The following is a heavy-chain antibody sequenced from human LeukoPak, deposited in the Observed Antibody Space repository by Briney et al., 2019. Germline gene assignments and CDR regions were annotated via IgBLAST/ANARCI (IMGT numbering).Heavy chain of an antibody. V-gene: IGHV1-2*02. Sequence: ASVKVSCKASGYTFTGYYMHWVRQAPGQGLEWMGWINPNSGGTNYAQKFQGRVTMTRDTSISTAYMELSRLRSDDTAVYYCARLSTTVTPIDYWGQGTLVTVSS. D-gene: IGHD4-17*01. CDR3: ARLSTTVTPIDY. CDR2: INPNSGGT. J-gene: IGHJ4*02. CDR1: GYTFTGYY.